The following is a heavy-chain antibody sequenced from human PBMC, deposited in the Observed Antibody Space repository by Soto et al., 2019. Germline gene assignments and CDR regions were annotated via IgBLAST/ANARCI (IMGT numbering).Heavy chain of an antibody. D-gene: IGHD3-16*01. CDR2: IYYRGNT. V-gene: IGHV4-31*03. CDR3: ARGWDYYGLGV. J-gene: IGHJ6*02. CDR1: GGSISSDVYY. Sequence: SETLSLTCTVSGGSISSDVYYWNWIRQRPGKGLEWIGNIYYRGNTNYNPSLKSRIIMSMDMSENQFSLKLTSVTAADTAVYYCARGWDYYGLGVWGQGTTVTVSS.